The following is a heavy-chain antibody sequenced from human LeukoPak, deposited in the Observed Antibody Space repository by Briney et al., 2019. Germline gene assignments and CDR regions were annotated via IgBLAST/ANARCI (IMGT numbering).Heavy chain of an antibody. CDR2: VYYSGSA. J-gene: IGHJ6*03. V-gene: IGHV4-59*01. CDR3: ARDQYYYYMDV. CDR1: GDSISAYQ. Sequence: PSETLSLTCTVSGDSISAYQWSWIRQPPGKELEWIGNVYYSGSANYNPSLKSRVIISVDTSKNQFSLKLSPVIAADTAVYYCARDQYYYYMDVWGKGTTVTISS.